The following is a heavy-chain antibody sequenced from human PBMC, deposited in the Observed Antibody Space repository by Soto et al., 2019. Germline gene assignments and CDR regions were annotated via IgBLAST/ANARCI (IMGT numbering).Heavy chain of an antibody. CDR1: GASISSGDYY. D-gene: IGHD2-8*01. V-gene: IGHV4-30-4*01. Sequence: PSETLSLTCTVSGASISSGDYYWTWIRQPPGKGLEWIGYIFHSGSTYYSPSLRSRLTISLDTSKNQFSLKLSSVTAADTAVYYCASRPGYCTNGVCYNHFDFWGYGALVT. CDR2: IFHSGST. J-gene: IGHJ4*01. CDR3: ASRPGYCTNGVCYNHFDF.